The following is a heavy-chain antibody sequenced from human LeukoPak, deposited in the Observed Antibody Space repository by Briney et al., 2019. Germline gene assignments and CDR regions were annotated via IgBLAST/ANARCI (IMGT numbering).Heavy chain of an antibody. CDR2: IYYSGST. J-gene: IGHJ2*01. V-gene: IGHV4-59*08. CDR1: GGSISSYY. CDR3: ARQGGGFWYFDL. Sequence: SETLPLTCTVSGGSISSYYWSWIRQPPGKGLEWIGCIYYSGSTNYNPSLKSRVTISVDTSKNQFSLKLSSVTAADTAVYYCARQGGGFWYFDLWGRGTLVTVSS. D-gene: IGHD6-25*01.